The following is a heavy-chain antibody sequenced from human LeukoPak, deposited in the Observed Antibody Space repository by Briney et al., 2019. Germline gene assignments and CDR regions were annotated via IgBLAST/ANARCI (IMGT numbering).Heavy chain of an antibody. CDR1: GGSFSDYY. Sequence: SETLSLTCAVYGGSFSDYYWTWLRQPPGKGLEWIGEIYHSGSTNYNPSLKSRVTISVDTSKNQFSLKLSSVTAADTAVYYCASERIVVNLGWFDPWGQGTLVTVSS. CDR3: ASERIVVNLGWFDP. V-gene: IGHV4-34*01. D-gene: IGHD3-22*01. J-gene: IGHJ5*02. CDR2: IYHSGST.